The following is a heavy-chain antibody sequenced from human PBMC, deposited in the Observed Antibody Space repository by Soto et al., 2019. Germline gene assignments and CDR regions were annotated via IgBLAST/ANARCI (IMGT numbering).Heavy chain of an antibody. Sequence: QVQLVQSGDEVKMPGSSVKVSCKASGGTFSSYSINWVRQAPGQGLEWMGEIIPIFGTANYAQKFQGRVTITADESTSTAYMELSSLRSEDTAVYYCARDGGRHSGGIDYWGQGTLVTVSS. CDR1: GGTFSSYS. V-gene: IGHV1-69*01. CDR3: ARDGGRHSGGIDY. J-gene: IGHJ4*02. CDR2: IIPIFGTA. D-gene: IGHD1-26*01.